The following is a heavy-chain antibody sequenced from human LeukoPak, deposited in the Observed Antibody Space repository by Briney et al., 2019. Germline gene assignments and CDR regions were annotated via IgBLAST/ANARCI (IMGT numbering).Heavy chain of an antibody. CDR3: AKDHYSSSWQGFDY. Sequence: GGSLRLSCVASGFSFSPFPMNWVRQAPGKGLEWLSYISNSGSTTYLADSVKGRFNVSRDNAKNSLYLQMSSLRAEDTGVYYCAKDHYSSSWQGFDYWGQGTLVTVSS. CDR2: ISNSGSTT. D-gene: IGHD6-13*01. V-gene: IGHV3-48*03. J-gene: IGHJ4*02. CDR1: GFSFSPFP.